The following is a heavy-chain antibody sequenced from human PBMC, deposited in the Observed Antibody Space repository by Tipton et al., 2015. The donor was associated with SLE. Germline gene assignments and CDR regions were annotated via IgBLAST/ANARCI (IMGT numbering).Heavy chain of an antibody. D-gene: IGHD4-23*01. Sequence: QSGAEVKKPGASVKVSYKASGYTFTGYYMHWVRQAPGQGLEWMGWINPNSGGTNYAQKLQGRVTMTTDTSTSTAYMELRSLRSEDTAVYYCARDLNPDYGGLPRSFDYWGQGTLVTVSS. V-gene: IGHV1-2*02. J-gene: IGHJ4*02. CDR3: ARDLNPDYGGLPRSFDY. CDR1: GYTFTGYY. CDR2: INPNSGGT.